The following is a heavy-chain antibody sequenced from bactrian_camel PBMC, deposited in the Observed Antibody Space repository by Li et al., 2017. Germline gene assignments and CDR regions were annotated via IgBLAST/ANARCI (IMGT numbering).Heavy chain of an antibody. CDR3: AADTEGDWGLVGSDFRY. Sequence: VQLVESGGGSVQAGGSLRLSCAPSGLMYSRSCMAWFRQAPGKEREGIAVLDTHGDIEYADSVKGRFFISKDNAKNVHYLQMNDLKPEDTGVYYCAADTEGDWGLVGSDFRYWGRGTQVTVS. J-gene: IGHJ6*01. CDR2: LDTHGDI. D-gene: IGHD7*01. CDR1: GLMYSRSC. V-gene: IGHV3S1*01.